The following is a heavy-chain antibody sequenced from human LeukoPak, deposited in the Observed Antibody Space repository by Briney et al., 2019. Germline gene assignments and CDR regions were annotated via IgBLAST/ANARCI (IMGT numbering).Heavy chain of an antibody. D-gene: IGHD5-18*01. CDR3: AKGKGIQLWLLDY. Sequence: GGSLRLSCAASGFTFSSYAMSWVRQAPGKGLEWVSAISGSGGSTYYADSVKGRFTISRDNSKSTLYLQMNSLRAEDTAVYYCAKGKGIQLWLLDYWGQGTLVTVSS. CDR1: GFTFSSYA. V-gene: IGHV3-23*01. J-gene: IGHJ4*02. CDR2: ISGSGGST.